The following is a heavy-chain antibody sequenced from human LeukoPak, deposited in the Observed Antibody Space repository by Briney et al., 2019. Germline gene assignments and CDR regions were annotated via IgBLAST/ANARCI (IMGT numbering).Heavy chain of an antibody. CDR1: GFTFSSYA. D-gene: IGHD6-19*01. CDR2: ISGSGGST. Sequence: GGSLRLSCAASGFTFSSYAMSWVRQTPGKGLEWVSVISGSGGSTYYADSVKGRFTISSENSKNTLYLQMNSLRAEDTAVYYCAREHSSGYYYFDYWGQGTLVTVSS. J-gene: IGHJ4*02. V-gene: IGHV3-23*01. CDR3: AREHSSGYYYFDY.